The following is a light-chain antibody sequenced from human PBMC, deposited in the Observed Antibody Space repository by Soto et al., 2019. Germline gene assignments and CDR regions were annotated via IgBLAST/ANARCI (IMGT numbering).Light chain of an antibody. CDR1: SSDIGAYNY. Sequence: QSALTQPPSASGSPGQSVTISCTGTSSDIGAYNYVSWYQQHPGKAPTVIIYEVSKGPSGVPDRFSGSKSGNTASLTVSGLQAEDEADYYCSSYAGSNNFVVFGGGTQLTVL. CDR3: SSYAGSNNFVV. V-gene: IGLV2-8*01. J-gene: IGLJ2*01. CDR2: EVS.